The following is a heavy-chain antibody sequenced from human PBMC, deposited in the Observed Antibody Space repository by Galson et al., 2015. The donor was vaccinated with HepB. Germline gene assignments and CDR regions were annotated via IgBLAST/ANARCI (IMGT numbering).Heavy chain of an antibody. Sequence: SETLSLTCAVYGGSFSGYYWSWIRQPPGKGLEWIGEINHSGSTSYNPSLKSRVTISVDTSKNQFSLKLSSVTAADTAVYYCANSRVPAASSLAAFDIWGQGTMVTVSS. CDR1: GGSFSGYY. CDR3: ANSRVPAASSLAAFDI. D-gene: IGHD2-2*01. J-gene: IGHJ3*02. CDR2: INHSGST. V-gene: IGHV4-34*01.